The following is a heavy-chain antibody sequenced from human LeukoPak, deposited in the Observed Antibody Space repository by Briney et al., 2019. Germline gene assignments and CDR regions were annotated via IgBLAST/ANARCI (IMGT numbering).Heavy chain of an antibody. CDR3: ARELYYYDSSGYYRYFDY. CDR1: GFTVSSNY. Sequence: GGSLRLSCAASGFTVSSNYMSWVRQAPGKGLEWVSVIYSGGSTYYADSVKGRFTISRDNSKKTLYLQMISLRAEDTAVYYCARELYYYDSSGYYRYFDYWGQGTLVTVSS. V-gene: IGHV3-66*02. CDR2: IYSGGST. J-gene: IGHJ4*02. D-gene: IGHD3-22*01.